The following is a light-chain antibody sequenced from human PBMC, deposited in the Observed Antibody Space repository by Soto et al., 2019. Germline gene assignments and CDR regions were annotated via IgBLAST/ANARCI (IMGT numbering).Light chain of an antibody. CDR2: KAS. Sequence: DIQMTQSASSLSASFGDRLTVTWGASQTISTYLNWYQQKPGKAPKLLIYKASTLQSGVPSRFSGRGYGTDVNLTISSLQTEDFATYFCQQSYTSPPTFGQGTKVDIK. CDR3: QQSYTSPPT. CDR1: QTISTY. J-gene: IGKJ1*01. V-gene: IGKV1-39*01.